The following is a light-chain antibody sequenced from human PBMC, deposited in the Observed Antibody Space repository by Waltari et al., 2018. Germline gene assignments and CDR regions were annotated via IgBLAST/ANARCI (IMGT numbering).Light chain of an antibody. CDR2: GAS. CDR3: QQYASSPLT. V-gene: IGKV3-20*01. CDR1: QSVSSSY. Sequence: EIVLTQSPGTLSLSPGERATLSCRASQSVSSSYLAWYQQQPGQAPRLLIYGASSRAPGIPDRFSGSGSGTDFTLTISSLEPEDFAVYYCQQYASSPLTFGGGTKVEIK. J-gene: IGKJ4*01.